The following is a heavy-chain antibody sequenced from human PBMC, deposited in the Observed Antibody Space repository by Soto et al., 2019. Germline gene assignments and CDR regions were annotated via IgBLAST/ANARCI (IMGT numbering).Heavy chain of an antibody. Sequence: SETLSLTCTVSGGSISSSSYYWGWIRQPPGKGLEWIGSIYYSGSTYYNPSLKSRVTISVDTSKNQFSLKLSSVTAADTAVYYCARDGLGTTGTRGPRPQHFGYWGQGALVTVSS. V-gene: IGHV4-39*02. CDR1: GGSISSSSYY. CDR2: IYYSGST. D-gene: IGHD1-1*01. J-gene: IGHJ4*02. CDR3: ARDGLGTTGTRGPRPQHFGY.